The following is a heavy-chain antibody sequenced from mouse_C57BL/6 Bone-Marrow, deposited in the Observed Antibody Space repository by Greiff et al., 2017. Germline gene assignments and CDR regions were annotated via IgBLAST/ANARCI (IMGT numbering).Heavy chain of an antibody. D-gene: IGHD2-4*01. CDR2: ISYDGSN. CDR1: GYSITSGYY. J-gene: IGHJ2*01. CDR3: ARGAYDYDAEYYFDY. Sequence: EVKLEESGPGLVKPSQSLSLTCSVTGYSITSGYYWNWIRQFPGNKLEWMGYISYDGSNNYNPSLKNRISIPRDTSKNQFFLKLNSVTTEDTATYYCARGAYDYDAEYYFDYWGQGTTLTVSS. V-gene: IGHV3-6*01.